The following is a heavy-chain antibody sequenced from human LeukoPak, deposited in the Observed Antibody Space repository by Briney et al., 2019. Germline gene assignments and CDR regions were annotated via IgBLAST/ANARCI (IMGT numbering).Heavy chain of an antibody. CDR3: VRGACSGTSCYDY. J-gene: IGHJ4*02. V-gene: IGHV3-33*05. D-gene: IGHD2-2*01. Sequence: GRSLRLSCAASGFTFSNYGMHWVRQAPGKGLEWVAVISDNGNKKYSEDSVKGRFTISRDNSKNTVYLQMNSLRAEDTAMYYCVRGACSGTSCYDYWGQGTLVTVS. CDR1: GFTFSNYG. CDR2: ISDNGNKK.